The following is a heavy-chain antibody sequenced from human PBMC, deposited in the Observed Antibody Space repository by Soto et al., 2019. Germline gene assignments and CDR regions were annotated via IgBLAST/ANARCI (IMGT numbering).Heavy chain of an antibody. CDR3: ARSPRSIAAGGIDF. CDR2: IIPIFGTA. J-gene: IGHJ4*01. V-gene: IGHV1-69*13. CDR1: GGTFSSYA. D-gene: IGHD6-13*01. Sequence: SVKVSCKASGGTFSSYAISWVRQAPGQGLEWMGGIIPIFGTANYAQKFQGRVTITADESTSTAYMELSSLRSEDTAVYYCARSPRSIAAGGIDFWGQGILVTAPQ.